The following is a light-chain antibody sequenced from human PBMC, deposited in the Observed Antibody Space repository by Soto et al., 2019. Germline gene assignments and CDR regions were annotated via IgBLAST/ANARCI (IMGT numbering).Light chain of an antibody. CDR3: QQYGSSLFT. CDR1: QTVSSSY. V-gene: IGKV3-20*01. J-gene: IGKJ3*01. CDR2: GAS. Sequence: EIVLTQSPGTLSLFPGERATLSRRASQTVSSSYLAWYQQKPGQAPRLLIYGASSRATGIPDWLGGSGSGTDFTLTISRLEPEDCAVYYCQQYGSSLFTFGPGTKVDIK.